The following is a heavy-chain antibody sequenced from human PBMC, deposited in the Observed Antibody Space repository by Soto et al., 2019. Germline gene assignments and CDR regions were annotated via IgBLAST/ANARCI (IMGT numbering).Heavy chain of an antibody. V-gene: IGHV4-39*01. J-gene: IGHJ4*02. D-gene: IGHD3-10*01. CDR3: ARHRGPAPVY. CDR2: LFYGGTT. CDR1: GGSISGYY. Sequence: QVQLQESGPGLVKPSETLSLNSTVSGGSISGYYWTWIRQPPGKGLEWVGSLFYGGTTDYNPSLKSRLTKSLDTSKNHFSLKLRSVTAADTAVYYCARHRGPAPVYWGQGTLVTASS.